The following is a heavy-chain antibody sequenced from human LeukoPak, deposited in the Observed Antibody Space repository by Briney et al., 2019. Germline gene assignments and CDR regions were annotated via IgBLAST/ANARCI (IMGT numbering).Heavy chain of an antibody. V-gene: IGHV3-21*01. D-gene: IGHD4-17*01. CDR3: ARGHTAVTRHFDF. CDR1: GFTFSSYN. Sequence: PGGSLRLSCAASGFTFSSYNMNWVRQAPGKGLEWVSSISSGSSAIFSADALKGRFTISRDDAKNLLYLDMNSLRAEDTAVYYCARGHTAVTRHFDFWGQGTLVTVSS. CDR2: ISSGSSAI. J-gene: IGHJ4*02.